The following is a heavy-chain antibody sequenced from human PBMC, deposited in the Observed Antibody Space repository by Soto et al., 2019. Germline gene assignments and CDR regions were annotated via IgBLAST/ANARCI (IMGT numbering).Heavy chain of an antibody. CDR2: ISGSGGST. D-gene: IGHD3-22*01. CDR1: GFTFSSYA. Sequence: EVQLLESGGGLVQPGGSLRLSCAASGFTFSSYAMSRVRQAPGKGLDWVSAISGSGGSTYYADSVKGRFTISRDNSKNTLYLQMNSLRAVDTAVYYCAKDIGGYYYDSSGCFFDYWGQGTVVTVSS. J-gene: IGHJ4*02. V-gene: IGHV3-23*01. CDR3: AKDIGGYYYDSSGCFFDY.